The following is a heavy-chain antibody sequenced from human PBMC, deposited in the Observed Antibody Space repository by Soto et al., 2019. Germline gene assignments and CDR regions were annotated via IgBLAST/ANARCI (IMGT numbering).Heavy chain of an antibody. V-gene: IGHV4-4*02. D-gene: IGHD3-22*01. Sequence: SETLSLTCAVSGGSISSSNWWSWVRQPPGKGLEWIGEIYHSGSTSYNPSLKSRATISVDKSKNQFSLKLSSVTAADTAVYYCARDPHDSSGYYYDYCGQGTLVTVSS. CDR2: IYHSGST. CDR3: ARDPHDSSGYYYDY. J-gene: IGHJ4*02. CDR1: GGSISSSNW.